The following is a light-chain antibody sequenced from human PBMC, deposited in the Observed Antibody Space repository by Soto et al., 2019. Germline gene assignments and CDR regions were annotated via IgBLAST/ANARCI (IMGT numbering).Light chain of an antibody. CDR1: ATISTA. V-gene: IGKV1-39*01. CDR3: QQSDLTPWT. Sequence: DIQMTQSPFSLSASVGDRVTITCRTGATISTALNWYQHKSGKAPKLLIYAASSLQSGVPSRFSGSGSGADFTLTISSLQPEDSATYYCQQSDLTPWTFGQGTKVEFK. J-gene: IGKJ1*01. CDR2: AAS.